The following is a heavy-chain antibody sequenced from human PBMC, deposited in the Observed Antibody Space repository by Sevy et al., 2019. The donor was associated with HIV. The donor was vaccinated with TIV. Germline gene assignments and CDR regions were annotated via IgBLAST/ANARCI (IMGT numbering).Heavy chain of an antibody. V-gene: IGHV3-49*03. CDR3: TRDPLGQLPDY. CDR2: IRSKPYVGTT. J-gene: IGHJ4*02. CDR1: GFTFGDYP. D-gene: IGHD3-10*01. Sequence: GGSLRLSCTTSGFTFGDYPMGWSRQAPGKGLEWVGFIRSKPYVGTTEYAASVKGRFIISRDDSRSIAYLQMNSLKTDDTAVYYCTRDPLGQLPDYWGQGTLVTVSS.